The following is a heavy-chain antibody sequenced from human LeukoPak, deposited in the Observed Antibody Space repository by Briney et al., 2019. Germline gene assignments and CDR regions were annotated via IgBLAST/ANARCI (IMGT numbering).Heavy chain of an antibody. J-gene: IGHJ6*03. CDR2: IIPIFGTA. Sequence: SVKVSCKASGGTFSSYAISWVRQAPGQGLEWMGGIIPIFGTANYAQKFQGRVTITADESTSTAYMELSSLRSEDTALYYCARVGHYYGSGSSYTYYYYYMDVWGKGTAVTVSS. D-gene: IGHD3-10*01. CDR1: GGTFSSYA. V-gene: IGHV1-69*01. CDR3: ARVGHYYGSGSSYTYYYYYMDV.